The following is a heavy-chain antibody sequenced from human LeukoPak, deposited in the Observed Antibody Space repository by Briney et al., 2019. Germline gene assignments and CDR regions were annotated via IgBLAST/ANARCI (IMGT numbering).Heavy chain of an antibody. Sequence: ASVKVSCKASGGTFSSYAISWVRQAPGQGLEWMGRIIPILGIANYAQKFQGRVTITTDKSTSTAYMELSSLRSEDTAVYYCARPLDYGDPPSMLGYWGQGTLVTVSS. D-gene: IGHD4-17*01. CDR3: ARPLDYGDPPSMLGY. J-gene: IGHJ4*02. CDR1: GGTFSSYA. V-gene: IGHV1-69*04. CDR2: IIPILGIA.